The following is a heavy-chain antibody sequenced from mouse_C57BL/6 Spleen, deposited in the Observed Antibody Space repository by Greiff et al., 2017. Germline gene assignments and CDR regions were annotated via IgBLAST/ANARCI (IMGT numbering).Heavy chain of an antibody. V-gene: IGHV7-1*01. J-gene: IGHJ4*01. CDR1: GFTFSDFY. CDR2: SRNKANDYTT. CDR3: ARVNYYGSSMDY. D-gene: IGHD1-1*01. Sequence: EVKVVESGGGLVQSGRSLRLSCATSGFTFSDFYMEWVRQAPGKGLEWIAASRNKANDYTTGYSASVKGRFIVSRDTSQSILYLQMNALRAEDTAIYYCARVNYYGSSMDYWGQGTSVTVSS.